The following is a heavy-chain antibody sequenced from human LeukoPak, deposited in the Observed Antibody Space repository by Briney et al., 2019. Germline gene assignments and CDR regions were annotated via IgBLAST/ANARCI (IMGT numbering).Heavy chain of an antibody. D-gene: IGHD5-12*01. CDR2: ISAYNGNT. V-gene: IGHV1-18*04. CDR3: ARVTTFYQYSGYDFFDY. J-gene: IGHJ4*02. Sequence: GASVKVSCKASGYTFTSYYMHWVRQAPGQGLEWMGWISAYNGNTNYAQKLQGRVTMTTDTSTSTAYMELRSLRSDDTAVYYCARVTTFYQYSGYDFFDYWGQGTLVTVSS. CDR1: GYTFTSYY.